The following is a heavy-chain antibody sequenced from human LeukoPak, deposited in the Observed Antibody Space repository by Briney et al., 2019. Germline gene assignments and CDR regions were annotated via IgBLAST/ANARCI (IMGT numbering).Heavy chain of an antibody. J-gene: IGHJ5*02. CDR1: GGSFSGYY. D-gene: IGHD2-2*01. CDR3: ARGPPFVVVVPAAMPGRRFDP. CDR2: INHSGGT. V-gene: IGHV4-34*01. Sequence: PSETLSLTCAVDGGSFSGYYWSWIRQPPGKGLEWIGEINHSGGTNYNPSLKSRVTISVDTSKNQFSLKLSSVTAADTAVYYCARGPPFVVVVPAAMPGRRFDPWGQGTLVTVSS.